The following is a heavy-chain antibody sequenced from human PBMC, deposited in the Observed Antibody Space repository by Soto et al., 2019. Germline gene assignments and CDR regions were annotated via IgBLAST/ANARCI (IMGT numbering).Heavy chain of an antibody. V-gene: IGHV1-2*02. Sequence: ASVKVSCKASGYTFTGYYMNWVRQAPGQGLEWMGWINPNSGGTNHAQKFQGRVTMTRDTSISTAYMELSRLRSDDTAVYYCARYKTISSDYMGFDYWGQGTLVTVSS. CDR3: ARYKTISSDYMGFDY. J-gene: IGHJ4*02. D-gene: IGHD5-18*01. CDR2: INPNSGGT. CDR1: GYTFTGYY.